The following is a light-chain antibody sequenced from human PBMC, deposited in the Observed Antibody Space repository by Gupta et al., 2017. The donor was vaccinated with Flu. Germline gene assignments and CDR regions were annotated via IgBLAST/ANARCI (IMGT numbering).Light chain of an antibody. Sequence: PSSLYASVGDRVTITCRARQRISNYLYWYQQRPGKAPNLLIYDASTGKDGVPSRFSGSGSGTDFTLTISRRQPEDFATYYCQQSDSTHDPFGQGTRMAIK. CDR1: QRISNY. CDR2: DAS. V-gene: IGKV1-39*01. J-gene: IGKJ5*01. CDR3: QQSDSTHDP.